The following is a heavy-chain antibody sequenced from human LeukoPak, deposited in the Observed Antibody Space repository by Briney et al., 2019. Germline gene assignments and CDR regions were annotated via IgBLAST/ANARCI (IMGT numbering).Heavy chain of an antibody. V-gene: IGHV4-34*01. CDR2: INHSGST. CDR1: GGSFSDHY. J-gene: IGHJ4*02. D-gene: IGHD3-16*01. Sequence: SETLSLTCAVYGGSFSDHYWSWIRQPPGKGLEWIGEINHSGSTSYNPSLKSRVTISVDTSKNQFSLKVTSVTAADTATYYCAREGGTSDLFDYWGLGTLVTVSS. CDR3: AREGGTSDLFDY.